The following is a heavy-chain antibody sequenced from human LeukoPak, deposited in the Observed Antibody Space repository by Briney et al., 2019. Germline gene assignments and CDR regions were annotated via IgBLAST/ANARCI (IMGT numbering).Heavy chain of an antibody. J-gene: IGHJ4*02. Sequence: GASVKVSCKASGYTFTSYDINWVRQATGQGLEWMGWMNPNSGNTGYAQKFQGRVTMTRNTSISTAYMELSSLRSEDTAVYYCARMRRYFDWLTYWGQGTPVTVSS. CDR1: GYTFTSYD. V-gene: IGHV1-8*01. CDR3: ARMRRYFDWLTY. CDR2: MNPNSGNT. D-gene: IGHD3-9*01.